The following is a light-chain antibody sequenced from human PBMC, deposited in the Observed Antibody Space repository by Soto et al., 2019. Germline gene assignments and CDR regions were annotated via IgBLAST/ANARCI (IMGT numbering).Light chain of an antibody. CDR2: DVS. Sequence: EIVLTQSPATLSLSPGERATLSCRASQSVSSYLAWYQQRPGQASRLLIYDVSNRATGIPARFSGSGSGTDFTLTISSLEPEDFAVYYCQQRSNWPPVYTFGQGTKLEI. J-gene: IGKJ2*01. CDR3: QQRSNWPPVYT. V-gene: IGKV3-11*01. CDR1: QSVSSY.